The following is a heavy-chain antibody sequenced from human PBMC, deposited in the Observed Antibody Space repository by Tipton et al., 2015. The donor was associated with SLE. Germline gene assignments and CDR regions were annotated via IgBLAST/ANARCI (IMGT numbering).Heavy chain of an antibody. CDR1: DYSISSGYY. D-gene: IGHD3-10*01. CDR3: VRDHYGSGNYYMDY. V-gene: IGHV4-38-2*02. J-gene: IGHJ4*02. CDR2: IYHSGST. Sequence: TLSLTCIVSDYSISSGYYWGWIRQPPGEGLEWIGSIYHSGSTYYNPPLENRVTMSLDTSKNQFSLKLTSVTAADTAVYYCVRDHYGSGNYYMDYWGQGTLVTVSS.